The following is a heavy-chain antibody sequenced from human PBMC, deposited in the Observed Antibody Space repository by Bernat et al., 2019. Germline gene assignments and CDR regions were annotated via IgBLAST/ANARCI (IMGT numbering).Heavy chain of an antibody. D-gene: IGHD2-15*01. CDR3: ARGRKDIVVVVAASGWFDP. J-gene: IGHJ5*02. CDR1: GGSVSSGSYY. V-gene: IGHV4-61*01. Sequence: QVQLQESGPGLVKPSETLSLTSTVSGGSVSSGSYYWSWIRQPPGKGLEWIGYIYYSGSTNYNPSLKSRVTISVDTSKNQFSLKLSSVTAADTAVYYCARGRKDIVVVVAASGWFDPWGQGTLVTVSS. CDR2: IYYSGST.